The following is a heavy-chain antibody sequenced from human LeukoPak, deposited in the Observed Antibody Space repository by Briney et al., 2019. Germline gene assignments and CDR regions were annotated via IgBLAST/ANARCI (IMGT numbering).Heavy chain of an antibody. Sequence: GGPLRLSCAASGFTFNSCSRKWLRQAPGKGLEWVSSISSSCSYIYYAVSVRGGFTISRDYAKNSLYLQMNSQRAEDTAVYCCARTPARYCRVGSCYYYYYMGAWGKGATVSVSS. D-gene: IGHD2-15*01. J-gene: IGHJ6*03. CDR2: ISSSCSYI. CDR3: ARTPARYCRVGSCYYYYYMGA. CDR1: GFTFNSCS. V-gene: IGHV3-21*01.